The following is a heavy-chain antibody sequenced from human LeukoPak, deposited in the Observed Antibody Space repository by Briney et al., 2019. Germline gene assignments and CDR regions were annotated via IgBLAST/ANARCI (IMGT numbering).Heavy chain of an antibody. CDR1: GGTFSSYA. Sequence: RRSSVTVSCKASGGTFSSYAISWVRQAPGQGLEWMGRIIPIFGTANYAQKFQGRVTITTDESTRTAYMELSSLRSQDTAVYYCARDSHCSGGSCRGATRKMYWFDPWGQGTLVTVSS. J-gene: IGHJ5*02. D-gene: IGHD2-15*01. V-gene: IGHV1-69*05. CDR3: ARDSHCSGGSCRGATRKMYWFDP. CDR2: IIPIFGTA.